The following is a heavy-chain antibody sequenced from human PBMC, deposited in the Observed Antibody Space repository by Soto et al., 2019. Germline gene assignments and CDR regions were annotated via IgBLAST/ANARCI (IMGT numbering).Heavy chain of an antibody. Sequence: SKTLSLTCTVSGDSIGSGNKYWSWIRQAPGKGLEWIGYIFSSGTTYYNPSLKSRLTMSLDTSQNQFSLKLNSVTAADTAVYFCASVSSPVNFYYDMDVWGQGTTVTVS. J-gene: IGHJ6*02. CDR2: IFSSGTT. V-gene: IGHV4-30-4*02. D-gene: IGHD6-6*01. CDR1: GDSIGSGNKY. CDR3: ASVSSPVNFYYDMDV.